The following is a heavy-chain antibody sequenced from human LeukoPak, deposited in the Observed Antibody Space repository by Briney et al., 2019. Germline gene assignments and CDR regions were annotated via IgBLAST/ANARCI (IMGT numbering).Heavy chain of an antibody. CDR1: GFTFSTYS. CDR3: ARGQSYGWFDP. J-gene: IGHJ5*02. CDR2: ISGSSSYI. Sequence: PGGSLRLSCAASGFTFSTYSMNWVRQAPGKGLEWVSSISGSSSYIYYADSVEGRFTISRDSAQNSLYLQMNSLRAEDTAVYYCARGQSYGWFDPWGQGTLVTVSS. V-gene: IGHV3-21*01. D-gene: IGHD5-18*01.